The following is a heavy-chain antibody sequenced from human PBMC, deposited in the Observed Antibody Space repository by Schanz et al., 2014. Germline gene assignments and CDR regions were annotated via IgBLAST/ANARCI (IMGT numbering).Heavy chain of an antibody. J-gene: IGHJ5*02. Sequence: QVQLQESGPGLVKPSETLSLTCTVSSASIRTYYWSWIRQPPGKGLEWIGYIYYSGSTNYNPSLKSRVTMSLDTSKNQFSLKLSSVTAADTAVYYCARDRGYDFSFDPWGQGTLVTVSS. D-gene: IGHD3-3*01. CDR3: ARDRGYDFSFDP. CDR1: SASIRTYY. CDR2: IYYSGST. V-gene: IGHV4-59*12.